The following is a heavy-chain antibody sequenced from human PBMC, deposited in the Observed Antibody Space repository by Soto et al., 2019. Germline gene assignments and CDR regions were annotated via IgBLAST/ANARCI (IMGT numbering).Heavy chain of an antibody. D-gene: IGHD6-6*01. CDR1: GGSISSGGFS. J-gene: IGHJ4*02. Sequence: QLQLQESGSGLVKPSQTLSLTCAVSGGSISSGGFSWSWIRQPPGKGLESIGYIYHSGSTSYNPSLKSRVTISVDTSKNQFSLKLISVTAADTAVYYCAGGIAARPLGYWGQGTLVTVSS. V-gene: IGHV4-30-2*01. CDR3: AGGIAARPLGY. CDR2: IYHSGST.